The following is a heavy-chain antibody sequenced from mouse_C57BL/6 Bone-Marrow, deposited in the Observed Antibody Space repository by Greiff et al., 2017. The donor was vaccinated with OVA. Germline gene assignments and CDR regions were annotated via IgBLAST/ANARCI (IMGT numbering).Heavy chain of an antibody. CDR1: GFTFSSYA. CDR2: ISDGGSYT. CDR3: ARGGIFYDGYYNDY. V-gene: IGHV5-4*03. Sequence: DVMLVEPGGGLVKPGGSLKLSCAASGFTFSSYAMSWVRQTPEKSLEWVATISDGGSYTYYPDNVKGRVTISRDNAKNNLYLQMSRLKSEDTAMYYCARGGIFYDGYYNDYWGQGTTLTVSS. D-gene: IGHD2-3*01. J-gene: IGHJ2*01.